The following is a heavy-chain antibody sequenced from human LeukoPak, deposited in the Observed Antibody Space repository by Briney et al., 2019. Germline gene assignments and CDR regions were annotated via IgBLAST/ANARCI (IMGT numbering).Heavy chain of an antibody. Sequence: GGSLRLSCAASGFTFSSYAMSWVRQAPGKGLDWVSAISGIGCSTYYADSVKGRFTISRDNSKNTLYLQMNSLRAEDTAVYYCAKDGQYYDFWSGYHDYYYYMDVWGKGTTVTVSS. CDR3: AKDGQYYDFWSGYHDYYYYMDV. J-gene: IGHJ6*03. CDR1: GFTFSSYA. V-gene: IGHV3-23*01. D-gene: IGHD3-3*01. CDR2: ISGIGCST.